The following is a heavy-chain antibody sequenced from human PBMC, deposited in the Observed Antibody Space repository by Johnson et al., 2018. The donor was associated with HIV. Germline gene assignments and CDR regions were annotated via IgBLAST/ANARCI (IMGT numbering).Heavy chain of an antibody. J-gene: IGHJ3*02. CDR3: AKDESDAFDI. CDR2: IYSCGTS. Sequence: VQLVESGGGLIQPGGSLRLSCVGSGFTVSDNYMSWVRQAPGQGLEWISIIYSCGTSYYPDSVKGRFTISRDISNNTLHLQMNSLSAGDTAVNYCAKDESDAFDIWGQGTMVTVSS. V-gene: IGHV3-66*03. CDR1: GFTVSDNY.